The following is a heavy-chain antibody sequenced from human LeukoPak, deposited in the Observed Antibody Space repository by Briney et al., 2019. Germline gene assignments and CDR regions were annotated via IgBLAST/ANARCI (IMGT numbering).Heavy chain of an antibody. V-gene: IGHV1-18*01. Sequence: ASVKVSCKASGYSFTSYGVSWLRQAPGQGLEWVGWISAYNGNTKNAQKLQGRVTMTTDTSTSAAYMELRSLSSDDTAVYYCARMTAASGQSLFDYWGQGTLVTVSS. D-gene: IGHD6-13*01. CDR2: ISAYNGNT. J-gene: IGHJ4*02. CDR1: GYSFTSYG. CDR3: ARMTAASGQSLFDY.